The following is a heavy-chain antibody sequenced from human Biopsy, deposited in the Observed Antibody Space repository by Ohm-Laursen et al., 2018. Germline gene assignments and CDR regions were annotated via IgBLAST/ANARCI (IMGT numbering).Heavy chain of an antibody. J-gene: IGHJ5*02. D-gene: IGHD2/OR15-2a*01. CDR3: AREDYYTWFDP. V-gene: IGHV4-61*01. CDR2: IYYSGNT. Sequence: SETLSLTCTVSGGSINGGSYYWSWLRQPPGKGLEWIEYIYYSGNTHYNPSLKSRVTMSIDTSKNQFSLRLSSVTSADTAVYYCAREDYYTWFDPWGQGTLVTVSS. CDR1: GGSINGGSYY.